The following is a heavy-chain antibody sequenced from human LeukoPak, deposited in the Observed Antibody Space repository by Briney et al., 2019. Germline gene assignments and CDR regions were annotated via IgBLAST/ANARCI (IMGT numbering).Heavy chain of an antibody. J-gene: IGHJ4*02. D-gene: IGHD6-19*01. Sequence: GGSLRLSCAASGFTFSSHAVSWVRQAPGKGLEWVSAISGSGDRTYYADSVKGRFTISRDNSKNTLFLQMNRLRAEDAAVYFCGIAVAGNFDYWGQGTLVTVSS. CDR2: ISGSGDRT. V-gene: IGHV3-23*01. CDR1: GFTFSSHA. CDR3: GIAVAGNFDY.